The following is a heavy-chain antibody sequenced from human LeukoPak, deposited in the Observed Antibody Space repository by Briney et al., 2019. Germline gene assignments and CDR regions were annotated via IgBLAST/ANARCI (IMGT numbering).Heavy chain of an antibody. CDR3: ARHIQVAFRVSRLGWFDS. D-gene: IGHD3-3*02. V-gene: IGHV4-39*01. CDR2: IYYSGNT. Sequence: SETLSLTCTVSGGSISSSSYYWGWIRQPPGKGLEWIGSIYYSGNTYYNPSLKSRVTMSVDTSKNQFYMKLSSVTAADTAVYHCARHIQVAFRVSRLGWFDSWGQGTLVTVSS. CDR1: GGSISSSSYY. J-gene: IGHJ5*01.